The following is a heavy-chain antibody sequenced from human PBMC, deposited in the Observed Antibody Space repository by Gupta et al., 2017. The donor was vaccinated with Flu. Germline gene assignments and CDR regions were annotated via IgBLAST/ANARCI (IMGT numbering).Heavy chain of an antibody. CDR2: ISHSGST. J-gene: IGHJ6*03. D-gene: IGHD3-3*01. V-gene: IGHV4-34*01. CDR1: GGSFSAYY. Sequence: GGSFSAYYWTWIRQPPGKGLQWIGDISHSGSTNYNPSLKSRVTMSVDTSKNQFSLSLSSVTAADTAVSYCARGWSGTFHGTKTGPYHYY. CDR3: ARGWSGTFHGTKTGPYHYY.